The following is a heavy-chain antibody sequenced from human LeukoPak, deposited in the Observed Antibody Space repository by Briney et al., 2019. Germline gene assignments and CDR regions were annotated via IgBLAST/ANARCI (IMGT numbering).Heavy chain of an antibody. D-gene: IGHD3-10*01. CDR3: ARAHITEGVVDGFDI. V-gene: IGHV4-59*12. J-gene: IGHJ3*02. Sequence: PSETLSLTCTVSGGSISSYYWSWIRQPPGKGLEWIGFIYYSGSTYYNPSLKSRVTISVDTTKNQFSLKLSSVTAADTAVYYCARAHITEGVVDGFDIWGQGTMVTVSS. CDR1: GGSISSYY. CDR2: IYYSGST.